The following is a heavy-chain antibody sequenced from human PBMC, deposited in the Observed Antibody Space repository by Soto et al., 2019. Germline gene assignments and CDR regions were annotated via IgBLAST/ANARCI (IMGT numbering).Heavy chain of an antibody. V-gene: IGHV4-59*01. CDR3: ARGSNFDYIWGSYRFDY. D-gene: IGHD3-16*02. J-gene: IGHJ4*02. Sequence: SETLSLTCAVSGGSIRNYYWSWIRQPPGKGLEWIGYIYYSGSTNYNPSLKSRVTISVDTSKNQFSLKLSSVTAADTAVYYCARGSNFDYIWGSYRFDYWGQGALVTVSS. CDR1: GGSIRNYY. CDR2: IYYSGST.